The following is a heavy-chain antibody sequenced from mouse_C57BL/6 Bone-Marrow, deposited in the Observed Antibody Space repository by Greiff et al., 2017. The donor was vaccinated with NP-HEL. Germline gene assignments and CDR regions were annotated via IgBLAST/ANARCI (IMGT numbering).Heavy chain of an antibody. J-gene: IGHJ4*01. CDR2: INPNNGGT. CDR3: ARSYYGSSPYYAMDY. D-gene: IGHD1-1*01. CDR1: GYTFTDYN. Sequence: VHVKQSGPELVKPGASVKIPCKASGYTFTDYNMDWVKQSHGKSLEWIGDINPNNGGTIYNQKFKGKATLTVDKSSSTAYMELRSLTSEDTAVYYCARSYYGSSPYYAMDYWGQGTSVTVSS. V-gene: IGHV1-18*01.